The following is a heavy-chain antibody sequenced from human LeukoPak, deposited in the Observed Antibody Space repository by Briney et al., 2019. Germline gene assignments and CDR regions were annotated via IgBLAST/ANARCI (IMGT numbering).Heavy chain of an antibody. Sequence: PGGSLRLSCAASGFTFSSFTMNWVRQAPGKGLEWTSYISKGSGMYYADSVKGRFAISRDNAKNSLYLEMSALRAEDTAVYYCVRDHYWCFDLWGHGTLVTVSS. J-gene: IGHJ2*01. V-gene: IGHV3-48*04. CDR2: ISKGSGM. CDR3: VRDHYWCFDL. CDR1: GFTFSSFT.